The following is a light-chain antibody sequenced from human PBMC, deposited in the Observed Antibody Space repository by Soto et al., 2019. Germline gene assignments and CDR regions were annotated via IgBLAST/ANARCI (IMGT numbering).Light chain of an antibody. CDR3: QQYGSSPPVT. CDR2: GAS. J-gene: IGKJ2*01. V-gene: IGKV3-20*01. CDR1: QTISSNS. Sequence: EIVLTQSPATLSLSPGERATLSCRASQTISSNSLAWYQQKPGQAPRLLIYGASSRATGIPDRLSGSGSGTDFTLTISRLEPEDFAVYYCQQYGSSPPVTFGQGTKLEIK.